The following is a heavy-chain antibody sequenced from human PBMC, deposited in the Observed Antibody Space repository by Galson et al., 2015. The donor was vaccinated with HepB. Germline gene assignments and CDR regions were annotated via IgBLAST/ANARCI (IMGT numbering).Heavy chain of an antibody. Sequence: SLRLSCAASGFTFSNAWMSWVRQAPGKGLEWVGRIKSKTDGGTTDYPAPVKGRFTISSDDSKNTLYLQMNSLKIEDTAVYYCTTRPDYSNYPPFDYWGQGTLVTVSS. V-gene: IGHV3-15*01. CDR1: GFTFSNAW. CDR2: IKSKTDGGTT. CDR3: TTRPDYSNYPPFDY. D-gene: IGHD4-11*01. J-gene: IGHJ4*02.